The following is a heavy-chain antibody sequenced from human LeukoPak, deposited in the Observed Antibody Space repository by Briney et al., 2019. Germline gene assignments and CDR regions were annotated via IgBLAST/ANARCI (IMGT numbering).Heavy chain of an antibody. CDR2: IYYSGST. D-gene: IGHD3-3*01. Sequence: PSETLSLTCTVSGGSISSYYWSWIRQPPGKGLEWIGYIYYSGSTNYNPSLKSRVTISVDTSKNQFSLKLSSVTAADTAVYYCARHGYYDFWSGYYHVAGTYFDYWGQGTLVTVSS. CDR1: GGSISSYY. CDR3: ARHGYYDFWSGYYHVAGTYFDY. J-gene: IGHJ4*02. V-gene: IGHV4-59*08.